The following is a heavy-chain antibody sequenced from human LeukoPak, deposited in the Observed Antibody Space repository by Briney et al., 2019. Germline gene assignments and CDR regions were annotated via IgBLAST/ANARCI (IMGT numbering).Heavy chain of an antibody. J-gene: IGHJ5*02. Sequence: GRSLRLSCAASGFTFSSYAMLWVRQAQGKGLEWVAVISYDGYNKYYADSVRGRFPISRDNSKNTLYVQMNSLKAEDTAVYYCAKDGYCDSASCYGWFDTWGQGTLVTVSS. CDR2: ISYDGYNK. V-gene: IGHV3-30*04. CDR1: GFTFSSYA. CDR3: AKDGYCDSASCYGWFDT. D-gene: IGHD2-2*03.